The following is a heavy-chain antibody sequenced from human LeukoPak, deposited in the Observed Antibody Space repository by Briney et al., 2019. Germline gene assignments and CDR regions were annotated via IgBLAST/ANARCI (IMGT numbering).Heavy chain of an antibody. CDR2: INTNTGNP. CDR3: ARDRYNWNYPPSDY. D-gene: IGHD1-7*01. V-gene: IGHV7-4-1*02. Sequence: ASVKVSCKASGYTFTGYYMHWVRQAPGQGLEWMGWINTNTGNPTYAQGFTGRFVFSLDTSVSTAYLQISSLKAEDTAVYYCARDRYNWNYPPSDYWGQGTLVTVSS. J-gene: IGHJ4*02. CDR1: GYTFTGYY.